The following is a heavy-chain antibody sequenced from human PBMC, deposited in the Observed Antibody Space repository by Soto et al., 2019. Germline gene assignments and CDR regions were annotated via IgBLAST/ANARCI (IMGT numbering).Heavy chain of an antibody. J-gene: IGHJ5*02. CDR1: GYTFTSYG. D-gene: IGHD1-26*01. Sequence: ASVKVSCKASGYTFTSYGISWVRQAPGQGVEWMGWINPNSGGTNYAQKFQGWVTMTRDTSISTAYMELSRLRSDDTAVYYCARELGGSPNWFDPWGQGTLVTVSS. CDR3: ARELGGSPNWFDP. CDR2: INPNSGGT. V-gene: IGHV1-2*04.